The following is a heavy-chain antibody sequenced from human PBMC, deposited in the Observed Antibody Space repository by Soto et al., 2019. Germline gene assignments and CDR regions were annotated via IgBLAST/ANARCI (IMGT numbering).Heavy chain of an antibody. CDR2: MNPNTGNS. Sequence: ASVKVSCKASGYTFTSYDIYWVRQATGQGLEWMGWMNPNTGNSGYAQKFQGRVTMTSDPYTNTAHMELSSLRSEDTAVYYCASWGSSVVATILGTDYYYYGMDVWGQGTTVTVSS. D-gene: IGHD5-12*01. CDR1: GYTFTSYD. CDR3: ASWGSSVVATILGTDYYYYGMDV. V-gene: IGHV1-8*01. J-gene: IGHJ6*02.